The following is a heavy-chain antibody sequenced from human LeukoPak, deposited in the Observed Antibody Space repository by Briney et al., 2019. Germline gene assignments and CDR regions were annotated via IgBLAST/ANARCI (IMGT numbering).Heavy chain of an antibody. CDR3: ARERVGDTAYYYYGMDV. D-gene: IGHD5-18*01. V-gene: IGHV1-18*01. Sequence: ASVKVSCKASGYTFTSYGISWVRQAPGQGLEWMGWISAYNGNTNYAQKLQGRVTMTTDTSTSTAYMELRSLRSDDTAVYYCARERVGDTAYYYYGMDVWGQGTTVTVSS. J-gene: IGHJ6*02. CDR2: ISAYNGNT. CDR1: GYTFTSYG.